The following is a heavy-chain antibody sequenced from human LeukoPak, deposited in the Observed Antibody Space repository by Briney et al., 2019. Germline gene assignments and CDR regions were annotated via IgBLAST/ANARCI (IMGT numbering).Heavy chain of an antibody. V-gene: IGHV3-23*01. CDR2: ISDSGEKT. Sequence: GGSLRLSCAASGLSLSTYAMSWVRQAPGKGLEWVSSISDSGEKTYYADSVQGRFTIPRDDSSNTLNLQMNSLRAEDSAVYYCAKGKATRGTSWFDPWGQGTLVIVSS. CDR3: AKGKATRGTSWFDP. D-gene: IGHD2-15*01. J-gene: IGHJ5*02. CDR1: GLSLSTYA.